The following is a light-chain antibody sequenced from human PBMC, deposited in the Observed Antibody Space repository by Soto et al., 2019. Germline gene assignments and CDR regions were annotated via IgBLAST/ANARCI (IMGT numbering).Light chain of an antibody. J-gene: IGKJ2*01. V-gene: IGKV1-5*01. CDR3: QQYNSYST. CDR1: QSISSW. Sequence: DSQMTQSPSTLSASVGDRVTITCRASQSISSWLAWYQQKPGKAPKLLIYDASSLESGVPSRFSGSGSGTEFTLTISSLQPDDVATYYGQQYNSYSTFGQGTKLEIK. CDR2: DAS.